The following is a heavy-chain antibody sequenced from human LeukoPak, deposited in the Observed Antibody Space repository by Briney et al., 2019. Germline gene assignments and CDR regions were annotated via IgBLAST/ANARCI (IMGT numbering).Heavy chain of an antibody. V-gene: IGHV3-74*01. D-gene: IGHD2-15*01. CDR3: ATGYCSGGSCYADFDY. CDR2: INSDGSST. CDR1: GFTFSSYW. J-gene: IGHJ4*02. Sequence: PGGSLRLSCAASGFTFSSYWMHWVRQAPGKGLVWVSRINSDGSSTYYADSVKGRFTISRDNSKNTLYLQMNSLRAEDTAVYYCATGYCSGGSCYADFDYWGQGTLVTVSS.